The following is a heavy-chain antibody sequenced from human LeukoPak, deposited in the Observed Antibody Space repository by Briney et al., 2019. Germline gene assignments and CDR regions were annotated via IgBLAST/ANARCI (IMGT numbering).Heavy chain of an antibody. V-gene: IGHV1-2*02. J-gene: IGHJ5*02. Sequence: GAPVKVSCKASGYTFTGYYMHWVRQAPGQGLEWMGWINPNSGGTKYAQKLQDRVTMTTDTSTTTAYMELRSLTSDDTAVYYCARAGAVVDNWFDPWGQGTLVTVSS. CDR1: GYTFTGYY. CDR3: ARAGAVVDNWFDP. CDR2: INPNSGGT. D-gene: IGHD2-15*01.